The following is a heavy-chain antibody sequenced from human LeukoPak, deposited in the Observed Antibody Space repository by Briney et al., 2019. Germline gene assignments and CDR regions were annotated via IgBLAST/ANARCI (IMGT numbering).Heavy chain of an antibody. D-gene: IGHD6-19*01. J-gene: IGHJ4*02. Sequence: PGGFLRLSCAASGFTFSSYAMHWVRQAPGKGLEWVAVISYDGSNKYYADSVKGRFTISRGNSKNTLYLQMNSLRAEDTAVYYCARDSRGWIDYWGQGTLVTVSS. CDR3: ARDSRGWIDY. V-gene: IGHV3-30-3*01. CDR1: GFTFSSYA. CDR2: ISYDGSNK.